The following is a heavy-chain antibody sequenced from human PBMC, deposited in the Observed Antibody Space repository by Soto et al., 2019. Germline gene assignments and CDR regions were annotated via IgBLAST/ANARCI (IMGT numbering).Heavy chain of an antibody. CDR1: GGPISSSSYY. D-gene: IGHD3-22*01. Sequence: SATLSLTCTVSGGPISSSSYYWGWIRQPPGKGLEWIGSIYYSGSTYYNPSLKSRVTISVDTSKNQFSLKLSSVTAADTAVYYCARQLEDSSGYYVRWFEPWGQGTLVTVAS. J-gene: IGHJ5*02. CDR2: IYYSGST. CDR3: ARQLEDSSGYYVRWFEP. V-gene: IGHV4-39*01.